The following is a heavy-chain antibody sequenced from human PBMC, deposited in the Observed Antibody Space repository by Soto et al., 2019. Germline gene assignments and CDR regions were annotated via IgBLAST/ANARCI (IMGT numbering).Heavy chain of an antibody. CDR2: ISYDGSNK. D-gene: IGHD3-3*01. Sequence: QVQLVESGGGVVQPGRSLRLSCAASGFTFSSYAMHWVRQAPGKGLEWVAVISYDGSNKYYADSVKGRFTISRDNSKNTLYLQMNSLRAEYTAVYYCARDRWGDFWSGYYGSDYWGQGTLVTVSS. CDR3: ARDRWGDFWSGYYGSDY. J-gene: IGHJ4*02. CDR1: GFTFSSYA. V-gene: IGHV3-30-3*01.